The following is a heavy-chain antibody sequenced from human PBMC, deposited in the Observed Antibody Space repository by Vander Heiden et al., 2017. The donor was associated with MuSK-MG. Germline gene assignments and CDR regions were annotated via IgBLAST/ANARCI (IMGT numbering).Heavy chain of an antibody. V-gene: IGHV3-23*01. CDR3: SRDAAPVRFDP. CDR1: GFTFSSYA. J-gene: IGHJ5*02. CDR2: ISGSGGST. Sequence: EVQLLESGGGLVQPGGSLRLSCAASGFTFSSYAMSWVRQAPGKGLEWVSAISGSGGSTDYSDSVKGRFTISRDNSKNTLYLNMHRLSAEDTAVYYGSRDAAPVRFDPWGQGTLVTVSS.